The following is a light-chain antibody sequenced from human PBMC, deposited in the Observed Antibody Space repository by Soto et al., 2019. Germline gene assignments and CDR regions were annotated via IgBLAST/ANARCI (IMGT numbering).Light chain of an antibody. CDR2: KNN. CDR1: TSNIGSNA. J-gene: IGLJ3*02. CDR3: VARYDSLHGVA. Sequence: QSVLTQPPSASGTPGQSVTLSCSGSTSNIGSNAVNWYQQLPGTAPKLLIYKNNQRPSGVPDRFSGSKFGTSASLAISGLQSEDEADYHCVARYDSLHGVAFGGGTQLTVL. V-gene: IGLV1-44*01.